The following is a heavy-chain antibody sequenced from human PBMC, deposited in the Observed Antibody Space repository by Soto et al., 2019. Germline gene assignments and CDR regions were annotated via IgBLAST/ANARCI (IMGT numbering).Heavy chain of an antibody. V-gene: IGHV3-11*01. CDR1: GFKFSDHY. CDR2: ISGGGTTT. D-gene: IGHD3-10*01. J-gene: IGHJ4*02. CDR3: AGDPFYYASGF. Sequence: QVQLVESGGCLVEPGGSLRLSCSASGFKFSDHYMTWIRQAPGKGLEWVSKISGGGTTTYYADSVKGRFTVSRDNAKNSLYLQMNSLRAEDTALYYCAGDPFYYASGFWGQGTLVTVSS.